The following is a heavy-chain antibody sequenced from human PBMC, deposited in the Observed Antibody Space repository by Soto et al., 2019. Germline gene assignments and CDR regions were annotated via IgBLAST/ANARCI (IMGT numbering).Heavy chain of an antibody. Sequence: GESLKISCAASGFTFSSYAMHWVRQAPGKGLEWVAVISYDGSNKYYADSVKGRFTISRDNSKNTLYLQMNSLRAEDTAVYYCARVDGSGSYLFDYWGQGTLVTVSS. CDR3: ARVDGSGSYLFDY. J-gene: IGHJ4*02. CDR1: GFTFSSYA. CDR2: ISYDGSNK. V-gene: IGHV3-30-3*01. D-gene: IGHD3-10*01.